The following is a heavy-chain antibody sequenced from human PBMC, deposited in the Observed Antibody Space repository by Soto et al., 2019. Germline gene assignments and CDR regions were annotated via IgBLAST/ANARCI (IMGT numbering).Heavy chain of an antibody. D-gene: IGHD3-10*01. CDR2: INSDGSST. J-gene: IGHJ6*02. CDR1: GFTFSSYW. Sequence: GGSLRLSCAASGFTFSSYWMHWVRQAPGKGLVWVSRINSDGSSTSYADSVKGRFTISRDNAKNTLYLQMNSLGAEDTAVYYCARVQRGYYYGSGGLSPKQNQYYYGMDVWGQGTTVTVSS. CDR3: ARVQRGYYYGSGGLSPKQNQYYYGMDV. V-gene: IGHV3-74*01.